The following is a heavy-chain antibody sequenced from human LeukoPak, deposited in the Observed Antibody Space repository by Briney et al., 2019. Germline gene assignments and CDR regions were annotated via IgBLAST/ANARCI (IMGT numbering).Heavy chain of an antibody. Sequence: GGSLRLSCAASGFTFSNAWMSWVRQAPGKGLEWVGRIKSKYDGGNTDYAAPVKGRFTISRDDSKNTVYLQMNSLKGEDTALYYCTTDDGGSGNPLDDWGQGTLVTVSS. J-gene: IGHJ4*02. D-gene: IGHD2-15*01. V-gene: IGHV3-15*01. CDR1: GFTFSNAW. CDR3: TTDDGGSGNPLDD. CDR2: IKSKYDGGNT.